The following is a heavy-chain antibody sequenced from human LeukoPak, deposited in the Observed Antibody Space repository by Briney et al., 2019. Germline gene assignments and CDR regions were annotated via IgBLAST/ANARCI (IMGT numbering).Heavy chain of an antibody. Sequence: GGSLRLSCAASGFTFNDCGMHRVRQAPGKGREWVAVIWYDGSNKYYADSVKGRFTISRDNSKDTLYLQMNSLRAEDTAVYYCARDLDSSGWNLDFGYWGQGTLVTVSS. CDR1: GFTFNDCG. CDR2: IWYDGSNK. J-gene: IGHJ4*02. V-gene: IGHV3-33*01. D-gene: IGHD6-19*01. CDR3: ARDLDSSGWNLDFGY.